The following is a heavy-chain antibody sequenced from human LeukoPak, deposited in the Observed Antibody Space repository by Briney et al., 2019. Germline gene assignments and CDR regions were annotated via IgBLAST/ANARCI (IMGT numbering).Heavy chain of an antibody. CDR3: ARDAYTWASDP. J-gene: IGHJ5*02. CDR1: GFSFRDYW. V-gene: IGHV3-7*03. D-gene: IGHD3-16*01. CDR2: MNLDGSNL. Sequence: GGSLRLSCAASGFSFRDYWMTWVRQAPGRGLEWVANMNLDGSNLKYGDSVKGRFTISRDNAKNSLYLQMDSLRADDTAAYYCARDAYTWASDPWGQGTLVTISS.